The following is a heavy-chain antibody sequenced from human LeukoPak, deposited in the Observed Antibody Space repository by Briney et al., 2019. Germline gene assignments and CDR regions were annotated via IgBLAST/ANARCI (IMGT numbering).Heavy chain of an antibody. CDR2: IYYSGST. CDR3: ARRAYSTAYWKHFDS. Sequence: SETLSLTCAVYGGSFSGYYWSWIRQPPGKGLEWIGYIYYSGSTYYNPSLKSRVTISVDTSKNQFSLKLNSVTAADTAVYFCARRAYSTAYWKHFDSWGQGTLVTVSS. V-gene: IGHV4-59*08. D-gene: IGHD1-1*01. CDR1: GGSFSGYY. J-gene: IGHJ4*02.